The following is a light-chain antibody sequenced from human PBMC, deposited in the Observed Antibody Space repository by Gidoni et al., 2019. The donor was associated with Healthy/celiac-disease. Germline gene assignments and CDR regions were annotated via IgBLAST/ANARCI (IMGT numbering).Light chain of an antibody. CDR2: DDS. V-gene: IGLV3-21*02. J-gene: IGLJ2*01. Sequence: SYVLTQPPSVSVAPGQTARITCGGNNIGSKSVHWYQQKPGQDPVLVVYDDSDRPSGIPERFSGSNSGNTANLTISRVEAGDEADYYCQVWDSSSDLVVFGGGKKLTVL. CDR3: QVWDSSSDLVV. CDR1: NIGSKS.